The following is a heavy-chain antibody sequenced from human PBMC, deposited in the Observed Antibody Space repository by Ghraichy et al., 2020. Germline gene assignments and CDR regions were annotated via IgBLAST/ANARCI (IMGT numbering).Heavy chain of an antibody. V-gene: IGHV4-59*01. J-gene: IGHJ3*01. CDR1: GGAISSYY. Sequence: SETLSLTCTVSGGAISSYYWSWIRQPPGKGLEWIGYIYYSGSTNYNPSLKSRVTISVDTSNNHFSLKLSSVTAADTAVYYCARHYYDFCCGYYSPLTSNAFDLWGLGTMVTVSS. CDR3: ARHYYDFCCGYYSPLTSNAFDL. D-gene: IGHD3-3*01. CDR2: IYYSGST.